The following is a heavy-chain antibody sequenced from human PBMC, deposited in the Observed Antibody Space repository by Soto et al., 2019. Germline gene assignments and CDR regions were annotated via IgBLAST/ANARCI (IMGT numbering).Heavy chain of an antibody. CDR2: ISYDGSNK. J-gene: IGHJ4*02. CDR3: AKDTSSLVVPAAALDY. D-gene: IGHD2-2*01. Sequence: GGSLRLSCAASGFTFSSYGMHWVRQAPGKGLEWVAVISYDGSNKYYADSVKGRFTISRDNSKNTLYLQMNSLRAEGTAVYYCAKDTSSLVVPAAALDYWGQGTLVTVSS. CDR1: GFTFSSYG. V-gene: IGHV3-30*18.